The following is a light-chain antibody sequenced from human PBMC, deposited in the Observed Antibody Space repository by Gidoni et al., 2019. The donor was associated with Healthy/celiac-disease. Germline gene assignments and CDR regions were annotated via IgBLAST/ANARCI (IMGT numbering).Light chain of an antibody. CDR2: KNS. CDR3: QAWDSSTVV. CDR1: KVGNRY. Sequence: SYELTQPPSVSVSPRQTASITCSGDKVGNRYISWYRQKPGQSPVLVIYKNSERPSGIPERFSGSKSGNTATLTISGTQAMDEADYYCQAWDSSTVVFGGGTKLTVL. V-gene: IGLV3-1*01. J-gene: IGLJ2*01.